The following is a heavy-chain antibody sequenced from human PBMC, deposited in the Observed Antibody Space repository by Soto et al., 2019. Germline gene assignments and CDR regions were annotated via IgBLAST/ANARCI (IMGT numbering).Heavy chain of an antibody. CDR1: RFTFRSYA. J-gene: IGHJ4*02. Sequence: GGSLRLSCVASRFTFRSYAMSWVRQAPGKGLEWVSGINPGGSSTFYADSVRGRFTISRDNAKNTVYLQMDSLRVEDTAKYYCVKEWTPRRAFDYWGQGTPVTVSS. V-gene: IGHV3-23*01. D-gene: IGHD5-12*01. CDR3: VKEWTPRRAFDY. CDR2: INPGGSST.